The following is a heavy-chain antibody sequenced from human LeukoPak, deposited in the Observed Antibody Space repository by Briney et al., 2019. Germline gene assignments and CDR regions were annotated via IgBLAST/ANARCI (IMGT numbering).Heavy chain of an antibody. J-gene: IGHJ4*02. CDR2: ISSSSSYI. Sequence: NPGGSLRLSCAASGFTFSSYAMHWVRQAPGKGLEWVSSISSSSSYIYYADSVKGRFTISRDNAKNSLYLQMNSLRAEDTAVYYCARGAVGATRMDFDYWGQGTLVTVSS. CDR1: GFTFSSYA. CDR3: ARGAVGATRMDFDY. D-gene: IGHD1-26*01. V-gene: IGHV3-21*01.